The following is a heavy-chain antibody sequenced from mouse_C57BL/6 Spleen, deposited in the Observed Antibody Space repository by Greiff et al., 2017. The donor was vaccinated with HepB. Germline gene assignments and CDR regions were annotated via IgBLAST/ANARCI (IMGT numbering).Heavy chain of an antibody. CDR3: ARSIHYHYDERWFAY. CDR2: IDPNSGGT. Sequence: QVQLQQSGAELVKPGASVKLSCKASGYTFTSYWMHWVKQRPGRGLEWIGRIDPNSGGTKYNEKFKSKATLTVDKPSSTAYMQLSSLTSEDSAVYYCARSIHYHYDERWFAYWGQGTLVTVSA. J-gene: IGHJ3*01. D-gene: IGHD2-4*01. V-gene: IGHV1-72*01. CDR1: GYTFTSYW.